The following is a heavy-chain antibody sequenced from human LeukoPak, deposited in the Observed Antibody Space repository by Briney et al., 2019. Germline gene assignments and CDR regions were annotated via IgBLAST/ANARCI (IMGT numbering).Heavy chain of an antibody. Sequence: NAGGSLRLSCAASGFTFSDYYMSWIRQAPGKGLEWVSYISSSGSTIYYADSVKGRFTISRDNAKNSLYLQMNSLRAEDTAVYYCARDSRGYQPLDYWGQGTLVTVSS. CDR1: GFTFSDYY. CDR2: ISSSGSTI. CDR3: ARDSRGYQPLDY. D-gene: IGHD2-2*01. V-gene: IGHV3-11*04. J-gene: IGHJ4*02.